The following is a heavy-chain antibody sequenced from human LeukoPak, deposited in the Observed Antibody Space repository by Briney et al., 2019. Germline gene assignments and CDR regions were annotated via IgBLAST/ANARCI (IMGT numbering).Heavy chain of an antibody. CDR1: GYTFTGYY. CDR2: INPNSGGT. V-gene: IGHV1-2*02. Sequence: ASVKVSCKASGYTFTGYYMHWVRQAPGQGLEWMGWINPNSGGTSFALNFQGRVTLTRDTSISTAYMELRSLRSDDTAVYYCASLFATGPDYFDYWGQGTLVTVSS. CDR3: ASLFATGPDYFDY. D-gene: IGHD4-11*01. J-gene: IGHJ4*02.